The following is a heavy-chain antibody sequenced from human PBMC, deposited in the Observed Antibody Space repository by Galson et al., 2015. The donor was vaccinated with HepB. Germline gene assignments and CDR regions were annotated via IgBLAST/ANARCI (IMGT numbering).Heavy chain of an antibody. D-gene: IGHD2-21*01. Sequence: SLRLSCASSGFTFTSYALGWVRQAPGKGLEWVSSISGGGGHTYYSESVKGRFTISRDRSKNTVYLQMTRLGAEDTAIYYCVKDVPPSFIPHFFDSWCQGIRVTVSS. CDR2: ISGGGGHT. CDR3: VKDVPPSFIPHFFDS. CDR1: GFTFTSYA. J-gene: IGHJ5*01. V-gene: IGHV3-23*01.